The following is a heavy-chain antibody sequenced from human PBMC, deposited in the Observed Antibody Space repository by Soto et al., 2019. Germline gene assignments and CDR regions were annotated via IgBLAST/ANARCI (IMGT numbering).Heavy chain of an antibody. CDR1: GGSISSGGYS. Sequence: SETLSLTCAVSGGSISSGGYSWSWIRQPPGKGLEWIGTIYSSENTYYNPSLLSRVTISVDTSKNEFSLRLSSVTAADTAVYYCARDKITGLFDYWGQGTLVTVSS. CDR2: IYSSENT. CDR3: ARDKITGLFDY. J-gene: IGHJ4*02. D-gene: IGHD2-8*02. V-gene: IGHV4-30-2*03.